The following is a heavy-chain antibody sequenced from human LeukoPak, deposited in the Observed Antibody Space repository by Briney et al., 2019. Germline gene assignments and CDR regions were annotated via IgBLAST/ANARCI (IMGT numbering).Heavy chain of an antibody. D-gene: IGHD3-9*01. CDR3: ARGAYYQILTGFRGRNLGFDY. Sequence: GGSLRLSCAASGFTFSSYAMHWVRQAPGKGLEWVTFIRYDGNNKYYADSVKGRFAISRDNSRNTVYLQMNSLRAEDTAVCYCARGAYYQILTGFRGRNLGFDYWGQGTLVTVSS. J-gene: IGHJ4*02. V-gene: IGHV3-30*02. CDR1: GFTFSSYA. CDR2: IRYDGNNK.